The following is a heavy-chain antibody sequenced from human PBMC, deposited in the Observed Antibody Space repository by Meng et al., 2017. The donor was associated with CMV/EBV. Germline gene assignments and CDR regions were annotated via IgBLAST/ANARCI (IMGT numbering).Heavy chain of an antibody. CDR1: GYTFTSYY. CDR2: INPSGGST. Sequence: QVRLGKVGGGVKKPGASGKVSCKASGYTFTSYYMHWVRQAPGQGLEWMGIINPSGGSTSYAQKFQGRVTMTRDTSTSAVYMELSSLRSEDTAVYYCARESGSVGDYWGQGTLVTVSS. D-gene: IGHD1-26*01. V-gene: IGHV1-46*01. J-gene: IGHJ4*02. CDR3: ARESGSVGDY.